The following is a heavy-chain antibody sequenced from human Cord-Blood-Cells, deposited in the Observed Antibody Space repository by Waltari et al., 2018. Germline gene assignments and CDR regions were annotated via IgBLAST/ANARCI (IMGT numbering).Heavy chain of an antibody. V-gene: IGHV3-13*01. CDR2: IGAAGDT. J-gene: IGHJ2*01. CDR3: ARGYGDYWYFDL. D-gene: IGHD4-17*01. Sequence: EVQLVESGGGLVQPGGSLRLSCAASGFTFSSYDMHWVRQATGKSLEWVSAIGAAGDTYYPGSVKGRFTISRENAKNSLYLQMNSLRAGDTAVYYCARGYGDYWYFDLWGRGTLVTVSS. CDR1: GFTFSSYD.